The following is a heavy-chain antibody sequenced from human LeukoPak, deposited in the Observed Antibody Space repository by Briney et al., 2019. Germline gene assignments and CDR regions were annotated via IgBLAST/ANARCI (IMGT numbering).Heavy chain of an antibody. CDR2: IHYSGST. D-gene: IGHD6-13*01. Sequence: PGGSLRLSCAASGFTVSSNYMSWVRQPPGQGLEWIGSIHYSGSTYYNPSLKSRVTISGDTSKNQFSLNLYSVTAADTAVYYCARKGIAAAGTPDGFDIWGQETMVTVSS. CDR3: ARKGIAAAGTPDGFDI. J-gene: IGHJ3*02. CDR1: GFTVSSNY. V-gene: IGHV4-59*05.